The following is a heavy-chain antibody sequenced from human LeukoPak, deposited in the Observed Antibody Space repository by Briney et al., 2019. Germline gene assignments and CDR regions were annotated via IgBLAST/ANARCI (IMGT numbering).Heavy chain of an antibody. CDR3: ARQRSPYYYDSSGYYLYYFDY. J-gene: IGHJ4*02. CDR2: IYYSGST. V-gene: IGHV4-59*08. Sequence: SETLSLTCTVSGGSISSYYWSWIRQPPGKGLEWIGYIYYSGSTNYNPSLKSRVTISVDTSKNQFSLKLSSVTAADTAVYYCARQRSPYYYDSSGYYLYYFDYWGQGTLVTVSS. CDR1: GGSISSYY. D-gene: IGHD3-22*01.